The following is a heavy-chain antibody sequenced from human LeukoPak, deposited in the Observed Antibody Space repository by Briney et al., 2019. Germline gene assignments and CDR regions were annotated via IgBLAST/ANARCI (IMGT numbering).Heavy chain of an antibody. J-gene: IGHJ3*02. Sequence: PSETLSLTCTVSGGFISSSRYYWGWIRQPPGKGLEWIGYIYYSGSTNYNPSLKSRVTISVDTSKNQFSLKLSSVTAADTAVYYCARGSSSWYGDAFDIWGQGTMVTVSS. CDR1: GGFISSSRYY. V-gene: IGHV4-61*05. CDR2: IYYSGST. CDR3: ARGSSSWYGDAFDI. D-gene: IGHD6-13*01.